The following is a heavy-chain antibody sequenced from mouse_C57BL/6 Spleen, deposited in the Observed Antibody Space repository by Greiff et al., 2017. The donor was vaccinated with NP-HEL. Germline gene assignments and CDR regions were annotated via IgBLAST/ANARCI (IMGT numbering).Heavy chain of an antibody. CDR3: TREGYGSSLYWYFDV. Sequence: EVQLVESGEGLVKPGGSLKLSCAASGFTFSSYAMSWVRQTPEKRLEWVAYISSGGDYIYYADTVKGRFTISRDNARNTLYLQMSSLKSEDTAMYYCTREGYGSSLYWYFDVWGTGPRSPSPQ. CDR1: GFTFSSYA. CDR2: ISSGGDYI. D-gene: IGHD1-1*01. J-gene: IGHJ1*03. V-gene: IGHV5-9-1*02.